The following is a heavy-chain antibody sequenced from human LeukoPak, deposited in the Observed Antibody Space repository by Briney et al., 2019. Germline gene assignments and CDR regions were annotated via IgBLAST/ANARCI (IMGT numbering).Heavy chain of an antibody. D-gene: IGHD5-24*01. Sequence: GSLILSCAASGFTFSNYWMHWVRQAPGKGLVWVSHINSDGRTTTYADSVKGRFTISRDNAKNTLYLQMNSLGAEDTAVYYCARGFVEVASVTMGYWGQGTLVTVSS. J-gene: IGHJ4*02. V-gene: IGHV3-74*01. CDR3: ARGFVEVASVTMGY. CDR2: INSDGRTT. CDR1: GFTFSNYW.